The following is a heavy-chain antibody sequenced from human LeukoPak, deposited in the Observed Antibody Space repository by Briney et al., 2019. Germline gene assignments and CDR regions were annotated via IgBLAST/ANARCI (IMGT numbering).Heavy chain of an antibody. CDR3: ARDQLGYYDSSGYKYYYYYGMDV. Sequence: ASVKVSCKASGGTFSSYAISWVRQAPGQGLEWMGGIIPIFGTANYAQKFQGRVTITADESTSTAYMELSSLRSDDTAVYYCARDQLGYYDSSGYKYYYYYGMDVWGQGTTVTVSS. V-gene: IGHV1-69*13. J-gene: IGHJ6*02. D-gene: IGHD3-22*01. CDR2: IIPIFGTA. CDR1: GGTFSSYA.